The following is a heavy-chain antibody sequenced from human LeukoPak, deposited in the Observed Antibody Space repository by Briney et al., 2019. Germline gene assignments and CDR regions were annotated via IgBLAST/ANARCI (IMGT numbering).Heavy chain of an antibody. Sequence: GGSLRLSCAASGFTFSSYWMHWVRQAPGKGLEWVAFIRYDGSNKYYADSVKGRFTISRDNSKNTLYLQMNSLRAVYTAVYYCAKDAYGSGSYGGFDYWGQGTLVTVSS. CDR1: GFTFSSYW. D-gene: IGHD3-10*01. V-gene: IGHV3-30*02. J-gene: IGHJ4*02. CDR2: IRYDGSNK. CDR3: AKDAYGSGSYGGFDY.